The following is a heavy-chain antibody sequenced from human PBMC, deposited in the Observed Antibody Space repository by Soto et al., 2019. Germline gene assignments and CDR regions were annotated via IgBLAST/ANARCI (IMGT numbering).Heavy chain of an antibody. J-gene: IGHJ3*02. Sequence: EVQLVESGGGLVKPGESLRLSCAASGFTFSNYHINWVRQAPGKGLEWVSSIRSRSIDMYYADSVKGRFTISRDDAKNSLSLQMNGPRAEDTAVYFCVRESYPAKAFDIWGQGTMVTVSS. CDR1: GFTFSNYH. CDR2: IRSRSIDM. CDR3: VRESYPAKAFDI. D-gene: IGHD2-2*01. V-gene: IGHV3-21*01.